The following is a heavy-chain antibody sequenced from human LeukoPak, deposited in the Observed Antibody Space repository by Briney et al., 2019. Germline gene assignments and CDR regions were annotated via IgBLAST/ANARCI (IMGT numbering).Heavy chain of an antibody. Sequence: SETLSLTCTVSGGSISNYYWSWIRQPPGKGLEWIGYVYYSGSTNYNPSLKSRVTISVDRSKNQFSLKLSSVTAADTAVYYCAREGLQFPNFDCWGQGTLVTVSS. V-gene: IGHV4-59*12. CDR3: AREGLQFPNFDC. J-gene: IGHJ4*02. CDR1: GGSISNYY. D-gene: IGHD5-24*01. CDR2: VYYSGST.